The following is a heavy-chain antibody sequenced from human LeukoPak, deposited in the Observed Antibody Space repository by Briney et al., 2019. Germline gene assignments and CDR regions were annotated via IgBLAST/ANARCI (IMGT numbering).Heavy chain of an antibody. J-gene: IGHJ4*02. CDR1: GYTFTGYY. V-gene: IGHV1-2*02. Sequence: GASVKVSCKASGYTFTGYYMHWVRQAPGQGLEWMGWINPNSGGTNYAQKFQGRVTMTRDTSISTAYMKLSRLRSDDTAVYYCARDLSSGYSLLVDYWGQGTLVTVSS. CDR3: ARDLSSGYSLLVDY. CDR2: INPNSGGT. D-gene: IGHD3-22*01.